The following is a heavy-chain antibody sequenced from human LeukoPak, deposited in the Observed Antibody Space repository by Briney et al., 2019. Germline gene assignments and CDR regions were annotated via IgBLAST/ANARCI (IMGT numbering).Heavy chain of an antibody. CDR2: INHSGST. J-gene: IGHJ4*02. D-gene: IGHD6-19*01. CDR1: GGSFSGYH. Sequence: SETLSLTCAVYGGSFSGYHWSWIRQPPGKGLEWIGEINHSGSTNYNPSLKSRVTVSVDTSKNQFSLKLSSVTAADTAVYYCARSENSSGFFDYWGQGTLVTVSS. CDR3: ARSENSSGFFDY. V-gene: IGHV4-34*01.